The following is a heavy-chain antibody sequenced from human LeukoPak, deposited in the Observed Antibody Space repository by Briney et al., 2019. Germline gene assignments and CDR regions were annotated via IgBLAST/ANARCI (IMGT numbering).Heavy chain of an antibody. V-gene: IGHV3-66*01. CDR2: IYSGGST. CDR1: GFTVSSNY. Sequence: GGSLRLSCAASGFTVSSNYMSWVRQAPGKGLEWVSVIYSGGSTYYADSVKGRFTISRDNSQNTMRMQMSSLRAEDTAVYYCAKGFKTYGELSFDYWGQGTLVTVSS. CDR3: AKGFKTYGELSFDY. J-gene: IGHJ4*02. D-gene: IGHD4/OR15-4a*01.